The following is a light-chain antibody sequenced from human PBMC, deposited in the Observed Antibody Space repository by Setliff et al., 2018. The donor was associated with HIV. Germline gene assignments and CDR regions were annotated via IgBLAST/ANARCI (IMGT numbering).Light chain of an antibody. CDR1: TSDIGGYNY. V-gene: IGLV2-14*01. CDR3: SSYTSSSTYV. Sequence: ALTQPASVSGSPGQSITISCTGTTSDIGGYNYVSWYQHHPGTAPKLMIYEVSNRPSGVSNRFSGSKSGNTASLTISGLQAEDEAEYFCSSYTSSSTYVFGAGTKVTVL. CDR2: EVS. J-gene: IGLJ1*01.